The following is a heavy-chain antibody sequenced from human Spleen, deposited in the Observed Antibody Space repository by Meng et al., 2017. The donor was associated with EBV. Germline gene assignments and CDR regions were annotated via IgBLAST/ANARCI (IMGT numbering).Heavy chain of an antibody. J-gene: IGHJ4*02. CDR3: ARDSTLDHFDL. CDR1: GFTLNDYY. CDR2: ISSTSRTV. D-gene: IGHD1-1*01. Sequence: VRLVESGGGSGKPGGSLRLSCVASGFTLNDYYMGGILQAPGKGLEWVAHISSTSRTVDYADSVKGRFIISRDNARNSVYLQMNSLRDEDTAVYYCARDSTLDHFDLWGQGTLVTVSS. V-gene: IGHV3-11*01.